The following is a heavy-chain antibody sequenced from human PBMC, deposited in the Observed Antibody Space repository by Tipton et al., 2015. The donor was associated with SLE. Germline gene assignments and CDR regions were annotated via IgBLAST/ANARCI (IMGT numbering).Heavy chain of an antibody. D-gene: IGHD6-13*01. J-gene: IGHJ4*02. CDR2: VSSSSNHI. V-gene: IGHV3-48*01. CDR3: ARDTHYSSSWYGRGHFDY. Sequence: SLRLSCAASGFTFSGSAIHWVRQASGKGLEWVSYVSSSSNHIHYVDSVKGRFTISRDNAKNSLYLQMNSLRAEDTAVYYCARDTHYSSSWYGRGHFDYWGQGTLVTVSS. CDR1: GFTFSGSA.